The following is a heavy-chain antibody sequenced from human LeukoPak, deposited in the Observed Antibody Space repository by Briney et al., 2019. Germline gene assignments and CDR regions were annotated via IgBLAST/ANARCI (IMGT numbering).Heavy chain of an antibody. D-gene: IGHD5-18*01. V-gene: IGHV4-30-4*08. CDR1: GGSISSGDYY. Sequence: PSETLSLTCTVSGGSISSGDYYWSWIRQPPGKGLEWIGYIYYSGSTYYNPSLKSRVTISVDTSKNQFSLKLSSVTAADTAVYYCARASGYSYGYYFDYWGQGTLVTVSS. CDR3: ARASGYSYGYYFDY. J-gene: IGHJ4*02. CDR2: IYYSGST.